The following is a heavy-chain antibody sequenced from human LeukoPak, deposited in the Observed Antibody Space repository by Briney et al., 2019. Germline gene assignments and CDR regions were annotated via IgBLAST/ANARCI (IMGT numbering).Heavy chain of an antibody. Sequence: PGGSLRLSCAASGFTFDDYAMDWGRQAPGKGLGGVSGISWESGSIGYADSVKGRFTISSDNAKNSLYLQMNSLRAEDTVLYYCAKDIGVGLNAFDIWGQGTMVSVPS. CDR3: AKDIGVGLNAFDI. CDR1: GFTFDDYA. J-gene: IGHJ3*02. D-gene: IGHD4/OR15-4a*01. V-gene: IGHV3-9*01. CDR2: ISWESGSI.